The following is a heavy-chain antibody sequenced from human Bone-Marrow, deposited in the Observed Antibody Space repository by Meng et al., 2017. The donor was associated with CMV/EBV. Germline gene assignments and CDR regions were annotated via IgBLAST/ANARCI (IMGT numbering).Heavy chain of an antibody. D-gene: IGHD2-2*01. CDR1: GFTFSSYA. V-gene: IGHV3-30-3*01. CDR2: ISYDGSNK. Sequence: GGSLRLSCAASGFTFSSYAMHWVRQAPGKGLEWVAVISYDGSNKYYADSVKDRFTISRDNSKNTLYLQMNNLRAEDTAVYYCARGDIVVVPAAPFDYWGQGTLVTVSS. CDR3: ARGDIVVVPAAPFDY. J-gene: IGHJ4*02.